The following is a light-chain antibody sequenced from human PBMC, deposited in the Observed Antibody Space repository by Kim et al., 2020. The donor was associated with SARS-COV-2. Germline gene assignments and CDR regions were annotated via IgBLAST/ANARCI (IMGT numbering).Light chain of an antibody. CDR1: QTISSSY. V-gene: IGKV3-20*01. J-gene: IGKJ1*01. CDR2: GAS. CDR3: QQSGSSPRT. Sequence: EIVLTQSPATLSLSPGERATLSCRASQTISSSYLAWYQQKLGQAPRLLIYGASTRATGIPDRFSGGGSGTDFSLTISSLEPEDFAMYYCQQSGSSPRTFGQGTKVDIK.